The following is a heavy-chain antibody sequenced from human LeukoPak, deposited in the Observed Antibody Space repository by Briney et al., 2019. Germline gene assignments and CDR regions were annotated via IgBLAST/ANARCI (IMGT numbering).Heavy chain of an antibody. J-gene: IGHJ6*02. CDR3: ARKWELLRPYYYGMDV. CDR1: GFTFSSYS. Sequence: GGSLRLSCAASGFTFSSYSMNWVRQAPGKGLEWVSYISSSSSTIYYADSVKGRFTISRDNAKNSLYLQMNSLRAEDTAVYYCARKWELLRPYYYGMDVWGQGTTVTVSS. V-gene: IGHV3-48*04. D-gene: IGHD1-26*01. CDR2: ISSSSSTI.